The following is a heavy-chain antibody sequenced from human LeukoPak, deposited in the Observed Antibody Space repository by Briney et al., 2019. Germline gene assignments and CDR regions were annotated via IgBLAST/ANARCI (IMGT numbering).Heavy chain of an antibody. CDR1: GFTFSSYG. CDR3: ARVLLSSTRDIDY. V-gene: IGHV3-30*02. J-gene: IGHJ4*02. D-gene: IGHD2-2*01. CDR2: IRYDGSNK. Sequence: GGSLRLSCAASGFTFSSYGMHWVRQAPGKGLEWVAFIRYDGSNKYYADSVKGRFTISRDNAKNSLYLQMNSLRAEDTAVYYCARVLLSSTRDIDYWGQGTLVTVSS.